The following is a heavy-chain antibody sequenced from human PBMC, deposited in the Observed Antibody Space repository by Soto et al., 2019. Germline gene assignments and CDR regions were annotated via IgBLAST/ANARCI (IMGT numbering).Heavy chain of an antibody. D-gene: IGHD3-22*01. CDR1: GFTFSSYG. CDR2: IWYDGSNK. V-gene: IGHV3-33*01. CDR3: AREGSSGYYYEPHYYYYGMDV. Sequence: GGSLSLSCAASGFTFSSYGMHWVRQAPGKGLEWVAVIWYDGSNKYYADSVKGRFTISRDNSKNTLYLQMNSLRAEDTAVYYCAREGSSGYYYEPHYYYYGMDVWGQGTTVTVSS. J-gene: IGHJ6*02.